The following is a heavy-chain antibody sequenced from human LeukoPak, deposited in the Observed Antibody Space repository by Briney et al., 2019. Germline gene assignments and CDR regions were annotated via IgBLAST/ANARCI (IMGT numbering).Heavy chain of an antibody. D-gene: IGHD3-3*01. CDR2: IYTGGNT. V-gene: IGHV4-4*09. Sequence: SETLSLTCTVSGVSITSDYWSWIRQPPGKALEWIGYIYTGGNTIYNPSLKSRVTISVDTSKNLFSLKLTSVTAAGTAVYYCTRSSTYYGSFDPWGQGTLVTVSS. J-gene: IGHJ5*02. CDR3: TRSSTYYGSFDP. CDR1: GVSITSDY.